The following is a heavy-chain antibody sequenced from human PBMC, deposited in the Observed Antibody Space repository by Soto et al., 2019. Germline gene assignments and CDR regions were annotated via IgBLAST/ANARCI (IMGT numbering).Heavy chain of an antibody. V-gene: IGHV3-30*03. CDR2: IAYDGSKK. Sequence: EWVAVIAYDGSKKYYADSVKGRFTISRDNSKNTLYLQMSSLRDEDTAVYYCASPYCSGGSCHHTEYFQHWGQGTLVTVSS. CDR3: ASPYCSGGSCHHTEYFQH. J-gene: IGHJ1*01. D-gene: IGHD2-15*01.